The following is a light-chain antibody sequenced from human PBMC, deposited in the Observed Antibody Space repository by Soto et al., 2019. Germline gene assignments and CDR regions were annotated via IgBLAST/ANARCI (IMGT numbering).Light chain of an antibody. Sequence: IVWTQSPATLSVSPGERATLSCRASQSVKFNLAWYQQKPGQAPRLLIYGASTRATGIPARFSGSGSETEFALTISSLQSEDFAVYYCQQYNNWPPITFGQGTRLEIK. V-gene: IGKV3-15*01. J-gene: IGKJ5*01. CDR2: GAS. CDR3: QQYNNWPPIT. CDR1: QSVKFN.